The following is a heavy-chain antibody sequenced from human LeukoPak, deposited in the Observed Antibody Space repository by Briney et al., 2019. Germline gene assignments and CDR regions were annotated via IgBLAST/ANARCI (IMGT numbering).Heavy chain of an antibody. J-gene: IGHJ4*02. Sequence: GGSLRLSCATSGFTFTTFWMHWVRQAPGKGLVWVSRISNDGISTSYADSVKGRFTISRDNARNTLYLQMNSLRAEDTAVYYCARDPGDYYDSSGPFDYWGQGTLVTVSS. CDR2: ISNDGIST. CDR1: GFTFTTFW. V-gene: IGHV3-74*01. D-gene: IGHD3-22*01. CDR3: ARDPGDYYDSSGPFDY.